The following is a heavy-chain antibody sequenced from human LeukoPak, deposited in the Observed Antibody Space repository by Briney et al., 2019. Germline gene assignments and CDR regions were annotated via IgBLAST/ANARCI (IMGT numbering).Heavy chain of an antibody. Sequence: PSQTLSLTCTVSGGSISSYYWSWIRQPPGKGLEWIGYIYYSGSNNYNPSLKSRVTISVDTSKNQFSLKLSSVTAADTAVYYCVSGSYVSDAFDIWGQGTMVTVSS. D-gene: IGHD1-26*01. CDR1: GGSISSYY. CDR3: VSGSYVSDAFDI. CDR2: IYYSGSN. J-gene: IGHJ3*02. V-gene: IGHV4-59*01.